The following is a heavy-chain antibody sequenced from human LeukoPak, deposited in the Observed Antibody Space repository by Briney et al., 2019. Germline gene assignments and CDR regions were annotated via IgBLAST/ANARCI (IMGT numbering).Heavy chain of an antibody. J-gene: IGHJ4*02. CDR3: AKERTGGYPPY. D-gene: IGHD5-18*01. V-gene: IGHV3-30*18. Sequence: GKSLRLSCAATGFTFSSSGMHWVRQAPGKGLEWVAVISFDGTNKYYADSVKGRFTISRDNSKNTLYLQMNGLRAEDTAVYYCAKERTGGYPPYWGQGTLVTVSS. CDR1: GFTFSSSG. CDR2: ISFDGTNK.